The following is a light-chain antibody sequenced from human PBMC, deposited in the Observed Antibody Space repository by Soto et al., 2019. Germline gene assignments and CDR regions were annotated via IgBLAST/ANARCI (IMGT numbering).Light chain of an antibody. Sequence: LTQSPATLSLSPGERATLSCGASQSVSSSYLAWYQQKPGKAPKRLIYAASSLQSGVPSRFSGSGSGTEFTLTISSLQPEDFATYYCLQHNSYPPTFGQGTKLEIK. V-gene: IGKV1-9*01. CDR3: LQHNSYPPT. CDR1: QSVSSSY. J-gene: IGKJ2*01. CDR2: AAS.